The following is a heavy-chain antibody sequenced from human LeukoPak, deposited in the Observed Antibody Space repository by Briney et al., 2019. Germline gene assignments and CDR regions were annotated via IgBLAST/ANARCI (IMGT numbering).Heavy chain of an antibody. J-gene: IGHJ4*02. CDR2: INSDGSST. V-gene: IGHV3-74*01. CDR3: ARGLWASPAD. D-gene: IGHD3-16*01. CDR1: GFTFSSYW. Sequence: LTGGSLRLFCAASGFTFSSYWMHWVRHAPGEGLVWVSRINSDGSSTSYADSVKGRFTISRDNAKNTLYLQMNSLRAEDTAVYYCARGLWASPADWGQGTLVTVSS.